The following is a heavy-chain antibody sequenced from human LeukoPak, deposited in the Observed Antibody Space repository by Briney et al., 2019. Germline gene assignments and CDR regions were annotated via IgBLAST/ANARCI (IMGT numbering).Heavy chain of an antibody. CDR3: AKVEWLRFLVY. V-gene: IGHV3-23*01. Sequence: GSLRLSCAASGFTFSSYAMSWARQAPGKGLEWVSAISGSGGSTYYADSVKGRFTISRDNSKNTLYLQMNSLRAEDTAVYYCAKVEWLRFLVYWGQGTLVTVSS. CDR2: ISGSGGST. D-gene: IGHD5-12*01. J-gene: IGHJ4*02. CDR1: GFTFSSYA.